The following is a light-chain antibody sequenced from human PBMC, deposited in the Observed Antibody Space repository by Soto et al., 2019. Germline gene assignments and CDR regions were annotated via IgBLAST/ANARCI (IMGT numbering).Light chain of an antibody. CDR2: AAS. J-gene: IGKJ1*01. V-gene: IGKV1-39*01. Sequence: DIQLTQSPSSLSASVGDRVTITCRASQSISIYLNWYQQKLGKAPNLLIYAASSLQSGVPSRFSGSGSGTDFTPTISSLQPEDFATYYCQQSYSAPSFGQGTKVEIK. CDR1: QSISIY. CDR3: QQSYSAPS.